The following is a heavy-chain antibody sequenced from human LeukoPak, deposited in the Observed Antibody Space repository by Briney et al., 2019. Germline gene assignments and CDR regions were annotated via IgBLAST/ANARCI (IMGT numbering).Heavy chain of an antibody. J-gene: IGHJ4*01. D-gene: IGHD6-19*01. V-gene: IGHV3-23*01. CDR2: LSGSGITT. Sequence: GGSLRLSCAACGFTFSNSAMSWVRQAPGKGLERVSTLSGSGITTYYADSVKGRFTISRDNSKNTLYLQMKRLRAEDTAVYYCAKGIYSSGWSYFDYWGHGTLVTVSS. CDR1: GFTFSNSA. CDR3: AKGIYSSGWSYFDY.